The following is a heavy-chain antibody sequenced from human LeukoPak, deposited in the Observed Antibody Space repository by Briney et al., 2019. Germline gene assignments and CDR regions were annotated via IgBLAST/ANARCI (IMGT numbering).Heavy chain of an antibody. CDR3: ARLEDYFDY. CDR1: GYSISSGYY. D-gene: IGHD1-1*01. CDR2: IYHSGST. Sequence: SETLSLTCAVSGYSISSGYYWSWIRQPPGKGLEWIGSIYHSGSTYYNPSLKSRVTISVDTSKNQFSLKLSSVTAADTAVYYCARLEDYFDYWGQGTLVTVSS. J-gene: IGHJ4*02. V-gene: IGHV4-38-2*01.